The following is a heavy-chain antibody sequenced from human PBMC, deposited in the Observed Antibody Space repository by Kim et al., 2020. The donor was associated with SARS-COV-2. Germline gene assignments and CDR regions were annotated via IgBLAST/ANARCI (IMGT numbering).Heavy chain of an antibody. Sequence: GGSLRLSCAASGFTFSSYAMLWVRQAPGKGPEWVAVISFDGSGKYYVDSVKGRFTISRDNSKNTLYLQMNSLRAEDTAVYYCARAGVPAATYWFDPWGQGTLVPVPS. CDR2: ISFDGSGK. J-gene: IGHJ5*02. D-gene: IGHD2-2*01. V-gene: IGHV3-30*04. CDR1: GFTFSSYA. CDR3: ARAGVPAATYWFDP.